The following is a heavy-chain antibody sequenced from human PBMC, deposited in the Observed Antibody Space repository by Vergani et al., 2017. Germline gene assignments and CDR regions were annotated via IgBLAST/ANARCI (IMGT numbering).Heavy chain of an antibody. CDR1: GGSISSYY. CDR2: IYYSGST. Sequence: QVQLQESGPGLVKPSETLSLTCTVSGGSISSYYWSWIRQPPGKGLEWIGYIYYSGSTNYNPSLKSRVTISVDTSKNQFSLKLSSVAAADTAVYYCARAYSSSWTRWYFDYWDQGTLVTVSS. J-gene: IGHJ4*02. CDR3: ARAYSSSWTRWYFDY. V-gene: IGHV4-59*01. D-gene: IGHD6-13*01.